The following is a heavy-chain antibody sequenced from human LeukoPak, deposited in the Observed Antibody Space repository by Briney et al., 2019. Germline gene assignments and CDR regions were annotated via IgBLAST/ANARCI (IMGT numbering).Heavy chain of an antibody. J-gene: IGHJ3*02. CDR1: GFTFSSYT. D-gene: IGHD7-27*01. CDR2: ISISSSSI. CDR3: ARELGAFDI. Sequence: PGGSLKLSCAAPGFTFSSYTMNWVRQAPGKGLEWVSSISISSSSIYYADSMKGRFTISRDNAKNSLYLQMTSLRAEDTAVYYCARELGAFDIWGQETMVTVPS. V-gene: IGHV3-21*01.